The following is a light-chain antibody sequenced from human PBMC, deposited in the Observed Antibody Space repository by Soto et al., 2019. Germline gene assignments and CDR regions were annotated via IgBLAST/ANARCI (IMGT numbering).Light chain of an antibody. Sequence: SVLTQPASVSGSPGQSITISCTGTSSDVGNYDYVSWYQQHPGKVPKLMIYDVSNRPSGVSNRFSGSKSGNTASLTISGLQAEDEADYYCISFTTRATYVFGTGTKV. CDR1: SSDVGNYDY. CDR3: ISFTTRATYV. CDR2: DVS. V-gene: IGLV2-14*01. J-gene: IGLJ1*01.